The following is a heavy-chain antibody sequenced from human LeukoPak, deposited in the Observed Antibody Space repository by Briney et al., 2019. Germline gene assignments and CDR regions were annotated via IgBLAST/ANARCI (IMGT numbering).Heavy chain of an antibody. V-gene: IGHV4-61*02. CDR3: AGGSYPDWFDP. D-gene: IGHD1-26*01. CDR1: GGSISSGSYY. J-gene: IGHJ5*02. CDR2: IYTSGST. Sequence: SETLSLTCTVSGGSISSGSYYWSWIRRPAGKGLEWIGRIYTSGSTNYNPSLKSRVTISVDTSKNQFSLKLSSVTAADTAVYYCAGGSYPDWFDPWGQGTLVTVSS.